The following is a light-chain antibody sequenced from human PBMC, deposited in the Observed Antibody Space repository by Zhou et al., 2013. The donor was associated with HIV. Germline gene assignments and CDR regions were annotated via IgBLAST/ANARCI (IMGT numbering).Light chain of an antibody. CDR1: QSVSTN. V-gene: IGKV3-20*01. Sequence: EIVLTQSPGTLSLSPGERATLSCWASQSVSTNLAWYQQKPGQAPRLLIFDASNRATGIPAKFSGSGSGTDFTLIISRLEPEDFAVYYCQQYGTSLTFGGGTKVEIK. CDR2: DAS. CDR3: QQYGTSLT. J-gene: IGKJ4*01.